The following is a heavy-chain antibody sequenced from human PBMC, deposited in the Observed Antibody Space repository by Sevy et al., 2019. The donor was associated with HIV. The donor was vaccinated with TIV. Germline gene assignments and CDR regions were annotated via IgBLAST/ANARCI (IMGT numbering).Heavy chain of an antibody. CDR2: IWYDGSNK. CDR3: ASDLLDSYYYYYYYGMDV. V-gene: IGHV3-33*01. D-gene: IGHD3-10*01. Sequence: GGSLRLSCAASGFTFSSYGMHWARQAPGKGLEWVAVIWYDGSNKYYADSVKGRFTISRDNSKNTLYLQMNSLRAEDTAVYYCASDLLDSYYYYYYYGMDVWGQGTTVTVSS. CDR1: GFTFSSYG. J-gene: IGHJ6*02.